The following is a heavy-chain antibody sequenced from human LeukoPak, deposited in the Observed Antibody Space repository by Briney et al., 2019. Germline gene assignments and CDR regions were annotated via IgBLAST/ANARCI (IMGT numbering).Heavy chain of an antibody. CDR2: INPSGGST. Sequence: ASVKVSCKASGYTFTSYFMHWVRQAPGQGLEWMGIINPSGGSTRYAQKFQDRVTMTRDTSISTAYMELSSLTFDDTAVYYCARDAIAVAGLGGYWGQGTLVTVSS. V-gene: IGHV1-46*01. CDR1: GYTFTSYF. J-gene: IGHJ4*02. D-gene: IGHD6-19*01. CDR3: ARDAIAVAGLGGY.